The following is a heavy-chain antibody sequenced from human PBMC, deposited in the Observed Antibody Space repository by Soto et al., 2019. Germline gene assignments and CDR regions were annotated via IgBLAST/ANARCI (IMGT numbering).Heavy chain of an antibody. D-gene: IGHD2-2*01. CDR1: GFTVTNAW. V-gene: IGHV3-15*01. CDR2: IRGKTAGGTI. J-gene: IGHJ4*02. CDR3: TKVGPVADELDY. Sequence: EVQLVESGGGLVKPGGSLRLSCVASGFTVTNAWMSWVRQAPGKGLEWVGRIRGKTAGGTIDYAAVVYRKFAISRDDSKTTLYLLMNSRKTRGTALYYCTKVGPVADELDYWGQGTLVTVSS.